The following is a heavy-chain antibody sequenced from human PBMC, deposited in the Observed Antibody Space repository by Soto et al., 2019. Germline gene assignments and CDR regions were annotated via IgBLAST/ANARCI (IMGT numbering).Heavy chain of an antibody. CDR3: ARHSVSVTTIGDGNYYYYYMDV. CDR2: IYPGDSDT. V-gene: IGHV5-51*01. J-gene: IGHJ6*03. D-gene: IGHD4-17*01. CDR1: AYSFTSYW. Sequence: GESLKISCKGSAYSFTSYWIGWVRQMPGKGLEWMGIIYPGDSDTRYSPSFQGQVTSSADKSIGTAYLHGGSLKASDTAMYYCARHSVSVTTIGDGNYYYYYMDVWGKGTTVTVSS.